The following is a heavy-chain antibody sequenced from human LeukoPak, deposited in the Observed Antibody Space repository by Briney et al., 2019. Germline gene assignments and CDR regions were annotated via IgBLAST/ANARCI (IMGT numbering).Heavy chain of an antibody. D-gene: IGHD3-22*01. J-gene: IGHJ4*02. Sequence: PGGSLRLSCAASDFTFSSYAMNWVRQAPGKGLEWVSGISGSGGTTYYADSVKGRFTISRDNSKNTLYLQMNSLRAEDTAVYYCAKPDYYYDSSGYYGYWGQGTLVTVSS. CDR3: AKPDYYYDSSGYYGY. V-gene: IGHV3-23*01. CDR1: DFTFSSYA. CDR2: ISGSGGTT.